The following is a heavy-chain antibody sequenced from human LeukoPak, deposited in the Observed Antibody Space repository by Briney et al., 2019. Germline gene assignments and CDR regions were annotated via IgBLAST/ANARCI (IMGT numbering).Heavy chain of an antibody. CDR1: GGSISSYY. J-gene: IGHJ3*02. CDR3: ARLVVVSAFDI. CDR2: IYYSGSN. Sequence: SETLSLPCTVSGGSISSYYWTWIRQPPGKALAWIGYIYYSGSNNYNTFLKGRVTISVDTSKKQFFFKLGPVTAPDHGGNYRARLVVVSAFDIWGQGTMVTVSS. D-gene: IGHD2-15*01. V-gene: IGHV4-59*08.